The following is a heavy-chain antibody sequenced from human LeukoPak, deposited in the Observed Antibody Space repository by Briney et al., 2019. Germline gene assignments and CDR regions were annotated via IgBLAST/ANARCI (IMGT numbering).Heavy chain of an antibody. CDR2: IYGGGVT. V-gene: IGHV3-53*01. J-gene: IGHJ4*02. CDR3: AKDKIWYSSSSFFDY. Sequence: GGSLRLSCAASGFTVSSDYVSWVRQAPGKGLERVSVIYGGGVTYYADSVKGRLTISRDNSKNTVFLQVNGLRAEDTAVYYCAKDKIWYSSSSFFDYWGQGTLVTVSS. D-gene: IGHD6-6*01. CDR1: GFTVSSDY.